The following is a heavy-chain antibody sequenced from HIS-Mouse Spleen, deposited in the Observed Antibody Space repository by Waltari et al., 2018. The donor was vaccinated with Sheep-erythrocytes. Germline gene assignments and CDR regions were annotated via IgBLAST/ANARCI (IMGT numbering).Heavy chain of an antibody. CDR3: ARGGSAFDI. D-gene: IGHD1-26*01. CDR2: IKQDGSGK. J-gene: IGHJ3*02. Sequence: EVQLVESGGGLVQPEGSLRLSCAASGFTFSSYWMSWVRQAPGKGLGWGANIKQDGSGKYYVDSVKGRFTISRDNAKNSLYLQMNSLRAEDTAVYYCARGGSAFDIWGQGTMVTVSS. CDR1: GFTFSSYW. V-gene: IGHV3-7*01.